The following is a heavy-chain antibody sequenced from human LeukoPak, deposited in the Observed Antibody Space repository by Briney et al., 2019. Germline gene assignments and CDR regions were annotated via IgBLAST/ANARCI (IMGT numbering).Heavy chain of an antibody. CDR3: AREGSGYDWYYFDY. D-gene: IGHD5-12*01. CDR2: IYSGGST. CDR1: GFTVSSNY. J-gene: IGHJ4*02. V-gene: IGHV3-53*01. Sequence: GGSLRLSCAASGFTVSSNYMSWVRQAPGKGLEWVSVIYSGGSTYYADSVKGRFTISRDNSKNTLYLQMNGLRAGDTAVYYCAREGSGYDWYYFDYWGQGTLVTVSS.